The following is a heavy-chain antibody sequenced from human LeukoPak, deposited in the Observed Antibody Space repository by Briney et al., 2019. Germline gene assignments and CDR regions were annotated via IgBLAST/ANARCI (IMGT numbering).Heavy chain of an antibody. V-gene: IGHV3-23*01. CDR1: GFTFSSYA. J-gene: IGHJ4*02. Sequence: GGSLRLSCAASGFTFSSYAMSWVRQAPGKGLEWVSSIDISGGSTYYADSAEGRFTISRDNSKNTLYLQMNGLRVEDTALYYCANEVRPNDYWGQGTLFAVSS. CDR3: ANEVRPNDY. D-gene: IGHD1-1*01. CDR2: IDISGGST.